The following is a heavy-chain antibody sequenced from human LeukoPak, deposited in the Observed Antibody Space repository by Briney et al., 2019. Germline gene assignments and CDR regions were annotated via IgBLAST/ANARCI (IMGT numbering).Heavy chain of an antibody. CDR1: GDSINSGSYY. Sequence: SETLSLTCTVSGDSINSGSYYWSWIRQPPGKGLEWIGSIYYSGSTYYNPSLKSRVTISVDTSKNQFSLKLSSVTAADTAVYYCARHSAGRSSWYPGWFDPWGQGTLVTVSS. J-gene: IGHJ5*02. CDR3: ARHSAGRSSWYPGWFDP. D-gene: IGHD6-13*01. V-gene: IGHV4-39*01. CDR2: IYYSGST.